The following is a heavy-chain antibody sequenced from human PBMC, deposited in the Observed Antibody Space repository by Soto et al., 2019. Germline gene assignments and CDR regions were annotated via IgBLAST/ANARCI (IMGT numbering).Heavy chain of an antibody. V-gene: IGHV1-69*13. Sequence: GASVKVSCKASGGTFSSYAISWVRQAPGQGLEWMGGIIPIFGTANYAQKFQGRVTITADESTSTAYMELSSLRSEDTAVYYCAREERDGYNYGWFDPWGQGTLVTVSS. CDR3: AREERDGYNYGWFDP. CDR2: IIPIFGTA. CDR1: GGTFSSYA. J-gene: IGHJ5*02. D-gene: IGHD5-12*01.